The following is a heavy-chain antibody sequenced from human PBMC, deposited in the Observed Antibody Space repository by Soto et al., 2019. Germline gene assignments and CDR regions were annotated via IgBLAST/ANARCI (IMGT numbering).Heavy chain of an antibody. D-gene: IGHD5-12*01. Sequence: ASVKVSCKASGYTFTGYYMHWVRQAPGQGLEWMGWINPNSGGTNYAQKFQGWVTMTRDTSISTAYMELSRLRSDDTAVYYCAHDSGYDLLPQRFDYWGQGTLVTVSS. CDR3: AHDSGYDLLPQRFDY. CDR1: GYTFTGYY. CDR2: INPNSGGT. V-gene: IGHV1-2*04. J-gene: IGHJ4*02.